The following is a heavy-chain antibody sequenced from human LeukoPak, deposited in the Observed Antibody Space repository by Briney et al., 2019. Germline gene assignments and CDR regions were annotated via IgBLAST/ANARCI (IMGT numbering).Heavy chain of an antibody. D-gene: IGHD5-24*01. Sequence: SETLSLTCGVSGGSISGSYWWSWVRQPPGKGLEWIGYIYYSGSTNYNPSLKSRVTISVDTSKNQFSLKLSSVTAADTAVYYCARGTRWLHSYWGQGTLVTVSS. V-gene: IGHV4-4*02. CDR2: IYYSGST. CDR3: ARGTRWLHSY. CDR1: GGSISGSYW. J-gene: IGHJ4*02.